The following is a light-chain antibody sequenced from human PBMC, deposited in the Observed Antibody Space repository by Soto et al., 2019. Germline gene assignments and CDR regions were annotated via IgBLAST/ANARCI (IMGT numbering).Light chain of an antibody. CDR1: GSKIGSNI. CDR2: YNS. V-gene: IGLV1-47*02. J-gene: IGLJ1*01. CDR3: AAWDDGLLGQV. Sequence: QSVLTQPPSVSGTPGQGVPVLFSGPGSKIGSNIVYWYQQVPGTAPKLLIFYNSQRPSGVPDRFSGSKSGTSASLAISGLRSEDEADYYCAAWDDGLLGQVFGTGTKLTVL.